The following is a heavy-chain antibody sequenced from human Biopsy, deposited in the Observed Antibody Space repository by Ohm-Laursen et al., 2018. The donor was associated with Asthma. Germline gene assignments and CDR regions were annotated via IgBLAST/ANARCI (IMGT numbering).Heavy chain of an antibody. Sequence: SLRLSCAASGFSFSDYYMTWMRQAPGKGLEWISYISNSGSSILYADSVKGRFTISRDNAKNSLHLQMNSLRAEDTAIYYCARDIAFGGVHDFWGQGTLVAVSS. CDR1: GFSFSDYY. J-gene: IGHJ4*02. CDR2: ISNSGSSI. V-gene: IGHV3-11*01. D-gene: IGHD3-16*01. CDR3: ARDIAFGGVHDF.